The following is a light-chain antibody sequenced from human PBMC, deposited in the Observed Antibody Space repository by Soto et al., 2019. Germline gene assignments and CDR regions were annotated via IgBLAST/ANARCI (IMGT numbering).Light chain of an antibody. V-gene: IGKV3-20*01. CDR1: QSVSNSY. CDR2: GAS. Sequence: EIVLTQSPGTLSLSPGEGATLSCRASQSVSNSYLAWYRQKPGQAPRLLIYGASSRATGIPDRFSGSGSGTDFTLTISRLEPEDFAMEYCQQYGNSPWTFGQGTKVESK. CDR3: QQYGNSPWT. J-gene: IGKJ1*01.